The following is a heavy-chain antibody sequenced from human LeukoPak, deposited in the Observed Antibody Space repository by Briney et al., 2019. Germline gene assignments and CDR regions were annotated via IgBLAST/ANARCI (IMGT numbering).Heavy chain of an antibody. CDR2: ISSSSYI. CDR1: GFTFSSYS. J-gene: IGHJ4*02. Sequence: GGSLRLSCAASGFTFSSYSMNWVRQAPGKGLEWVSSISSSSYIYYADSVKGRFTISRDNAKNSLYLQMNSLRAEDTAVYYCARTIFGVVIIPYFDYWGQGTLVTVSS. V-gene: IGHV3-21*01. D-gene: IGHD3-3*01. CDR3: ARTIFGVVIIPYFDY.